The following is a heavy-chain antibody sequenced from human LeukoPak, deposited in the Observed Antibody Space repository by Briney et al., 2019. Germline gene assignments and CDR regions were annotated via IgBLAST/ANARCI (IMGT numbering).Heavy chain of an antibody. CDR1: GGSISNYY. V-gene: IGHV4-59*08. J-gene: IGHJ5*02. CDR3: ARRIRLGGNDYSNWWFDP. D-gene: IGHD4-11*01. CDR2: IYYSGST. Sequence: PSETLSLTCTVSGGSISNYYWTWIRQPPGKGLEWIGYIYYSGSTNYNPSLKSRVTISLDTSKNHFSLRLSSVTAADTAVYYCARRIRLGGNDYSNWWFDPWGQGTLVTVSS.